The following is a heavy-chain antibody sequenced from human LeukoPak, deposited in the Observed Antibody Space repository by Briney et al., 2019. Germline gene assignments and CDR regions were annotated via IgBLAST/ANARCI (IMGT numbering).Heavy chain of an antibody. V-gene: IGHV1-69*01. CDR3: ARDPTAGYSSSWSDY. D-gene: IGHD6-13*01. CDR1: GGTFSSYA. Sequence: SVKVSCKASGGTFSSYAISWVRQAPGQGLEWMGGIIPIFGTANYARKFQGRVTITADESTSTAYMELSSLRSGDTAVYYCARDPTAGYSSSWSDYWGQGTLVTVSS. J-gene: IGHJ4*02. CDR2: IIPIFGTA.